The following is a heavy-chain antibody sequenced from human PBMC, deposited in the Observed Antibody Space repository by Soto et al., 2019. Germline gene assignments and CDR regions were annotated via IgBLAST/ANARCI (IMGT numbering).Heavy chain of an antibody. CDR2: IKSKTDGGTT. CDR1: GFTFSNAW. D-gene: IGHD2-21*01. Sequence: LSLTCAASGFTFSNAWMSWVRQAPGKGLEWVGRIKSKTDGGTTDYAAPVKGRFTISRDDSKNTLYLQMNSLKTEDTAVYYCTTDRHLGVVTDYWGQGTLVTVSS. J-gene: IGHJ4*02. CDR3: TTDRHLGVVTDY. V-gene: IGHV3-15*01.